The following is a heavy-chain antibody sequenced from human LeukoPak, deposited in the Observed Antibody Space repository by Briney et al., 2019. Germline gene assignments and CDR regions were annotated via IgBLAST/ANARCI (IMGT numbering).Heavy chain of an antibody. J-gene: IGHJ4*02. CDR3: ARKLRGIAVAGAVAGRYFDY. CDR1: GGSFSGYY. V-gene: IGHV4-34*01. CDR2: INHSGST. D-gene: IGHD6-19*01. Sequence: SETLSLTRAVYGGSFSGYYWSWIRQPPGKGLEWIGEINHSGSTNYNPSLKSRVTISVDTSKNQFSLKLSSVTAADTAVYYCARKLRGIAVAGAVAGRYFDYWGQGTLVTVSS.